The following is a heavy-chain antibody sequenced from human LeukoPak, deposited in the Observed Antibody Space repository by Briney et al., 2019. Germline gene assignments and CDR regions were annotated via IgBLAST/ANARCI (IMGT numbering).Heavy chain of an antibody. Sequence: ASVKVSCKASGYTFTGYYMHWVRQAPGQGLEWMGWINPNSGGTNYAQKFQGRVTMTRDTSISTAYMELSRLRSDDTAVYYCARDGGSGSYYYYGMDVWGQGTTVTVSS. CDR3: ARDGGSGSYYYYGMDV. D-gene: IGHD3-10*01. CDR2: INPNSGGT. V-gene: IGHV1-2*02. CDR1: GYTFTGYY. J-gene: IGHJ6*02.